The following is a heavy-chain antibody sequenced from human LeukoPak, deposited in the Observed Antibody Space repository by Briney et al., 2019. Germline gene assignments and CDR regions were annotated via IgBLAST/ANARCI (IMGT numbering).Heavy chain of an antibody. CDR2: IYYSGST. V-gene: IGHV4-30-4*01. CDR1: GGSISSGDYY. D-gene: IGHD1-14*01. J-gene: IGHJ4*02. CDR3: ARGRTDYYFDY. Sequence: PSVTLSLTCTVSGGSISSGDYYWSWIRQPPGKGLEWIGYIYYSGSTYYNPSLKSRITISVDTSKNQFSLKLSSVTAADTAVYYCARGRTDYYFDYWGQGTLVTVSS.